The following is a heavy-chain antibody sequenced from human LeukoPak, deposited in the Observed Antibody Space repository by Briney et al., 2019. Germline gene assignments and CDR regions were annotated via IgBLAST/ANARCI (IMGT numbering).Heavy chain of an antibody. CDR1: GFTFSSYS. J-gene: IGHJ6*02. CDR3: ARAPGDSYGLISYYYYYGMDV. CDR2: ISSSSSYI. Sequence: GGSLRLSCAASGFTFSSYSMNWVRQAPGKGLEWVSSISSSSSYIYYADSVKGRFTISRDNSKNTLYLQMNSLRAEDTAVYYCARAPGDSYGLISYYYYYGMDVWGQGTTVTVSS. D-gene: IGHD5-18*01. V-gene: IGHV3-21*01.